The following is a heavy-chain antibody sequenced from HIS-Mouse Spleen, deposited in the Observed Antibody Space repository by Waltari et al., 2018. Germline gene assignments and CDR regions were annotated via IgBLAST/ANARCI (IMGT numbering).Heavy chain of an antibody. V-gene: IGHV4-39*07. CDR1: GGSISSSSYY. D-gene: IGHD6-6*01. Sequence: QLQLQESGPGLVKPSETLSLTCTVSGGSISSSSYYWGWIRQPPGKGLEWIGSIYYSGSTYYNPSLTSRVTISVDTSKNQFSLKLSSVTAADTAVYYCARDRWGIAAREYFQHWGQGTLVTVSS. CDR2: IYYSGST. CDR3: ARDRWGIAAREYFQH. J-gene: IGHJ1*01.